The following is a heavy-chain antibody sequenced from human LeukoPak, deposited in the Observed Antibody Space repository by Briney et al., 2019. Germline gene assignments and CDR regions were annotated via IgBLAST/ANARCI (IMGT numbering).Heavy chain of an antibody. CDR2: IYHSGST. D-gene: IGHD6-6*01. V-gene: IGHV4-30-2*01. CDR1: GGSISSGGYY. CDR3: ARGRGQLVRTWFDP. Sequence: PSQTLSLTCTVPGGSISSGGYYWSWIRQPPGKGLEWIGYIYHSGSTYYNPSLKSRVTISVDTSKNQFSLKLSSVTAADTAVYYCARGRGQLVRTWFDPWGQGTLVTVSS. J-gene: IGHJ5*02.